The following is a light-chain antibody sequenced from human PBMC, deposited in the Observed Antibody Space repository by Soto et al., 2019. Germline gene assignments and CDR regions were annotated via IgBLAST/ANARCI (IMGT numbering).Light chain of an antibody. V-gene: IGKV3-20*01. CDR3: QQYGASPWT. CDR1: QSVSSSH. Sequence: EVELTQSPGTLSLSPGERATLSCRASQSVSSSHLAWYQKKRGQAPRLLIYDTSTRATGIPDRFSGSGSGTDFTLTNSKLEPEDFAVYHCQQYGASPWTVGQGTKVEVK. CDR2: DTS. J-gene: IGKJ1*01.